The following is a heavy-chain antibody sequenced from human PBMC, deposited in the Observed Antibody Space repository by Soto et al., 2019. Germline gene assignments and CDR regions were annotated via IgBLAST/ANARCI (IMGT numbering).Heavy chain of an antibody. V-gene: IGHV6-1*01. CDR2: TYYRSKWYN. CDR3: ARAGMVTRLDSSARFDP. CDR1: GDSVSSNIAA. D-gene: IGHD5-18*01. J-gene: IGHJ5*02. Sequence: HSQTLSLTCDISGDSVSSNIAAWNWIRQSPSRGLEWLGRTYYRSKWYNDYAVSVKSRITINPDTSKNQFSLQLNSVIPEDTAVYYCARAGMVTRLDSSARFDPWGQGTLVTVSS.